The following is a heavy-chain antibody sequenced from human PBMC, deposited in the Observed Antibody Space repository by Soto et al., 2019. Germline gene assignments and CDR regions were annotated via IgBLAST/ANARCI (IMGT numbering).Heavy chain of an antibody. CDR3: ARVIAVAGMDWFDP. D-gene: IGHD6-19*01. V-gene: IGHV4-59*01. J-gene: IGHJ5*02. CDR1: GGSISSYY. CDR2: IYYSGST. Sequence: SETLSLTCTVSGGSISSYYWSWIRQPPGNGLEWIGYIYYSGSTNYNPSLKSRVTISVDTSKNQFSLKLSSVTAADTAVYYCARVIAVAGMDWFDPWGQEPLVTVSS.